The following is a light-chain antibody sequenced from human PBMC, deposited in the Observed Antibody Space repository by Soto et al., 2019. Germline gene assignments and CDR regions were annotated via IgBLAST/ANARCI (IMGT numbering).Light chain of an antibody. J-gene: IGLJ3*02. CDR3: QSYDTSLSEV. CDR2: GNN. CDR1: SSNIGAGYD. Sequence: VLTQPPSVSGAPGQRVTISCTGSSSNIGAGYDVHWYQQLPGTAPKLLIYGNNNRPSGVPDRFFGSKSGTSASLAITGLQAEDEAGYYCQSYDTSLSEVFGGGTQLTVL. V-gene: IGLV1-40*01.